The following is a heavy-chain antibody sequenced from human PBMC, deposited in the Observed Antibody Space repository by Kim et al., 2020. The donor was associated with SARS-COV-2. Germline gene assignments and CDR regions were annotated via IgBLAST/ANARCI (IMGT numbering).Heavy chain of an antibody. J-gene: IGHJ4*02. Sequence: GGSLRLSCAASGFTFSSYGMHWVRQAPGKGLEWVAVISYDGSNKYYADSVKGRFTISRDNSKNTLYLQMNSLRAEDTAVYYCAKLVYGSGSRNFDYWGQGTLVTVSS. CDR1: GFTFSSYG. D-gene: IGHD3-10*01. CDR3: AKLVYGSGSRNFDY. V-gene: IGHV3-30*18. CDR2: ISYDGSNK.